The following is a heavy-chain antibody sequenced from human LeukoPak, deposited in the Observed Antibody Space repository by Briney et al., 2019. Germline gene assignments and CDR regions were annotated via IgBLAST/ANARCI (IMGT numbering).Heavy chain of an antibody. J-gene: IGHJ6*02. D-gene: IGHD3-10*01. CDR1: GFTFSNYS. CDR3: AKVPYSDYGSGRPPFMDV. V-gene: IGHV3-23*01. CDR2: VDYSGGST. Sequence: GGSLSLSCAASGFTFSNYSMSWVRQAAGKGLEWVSTVDYSGGSTFYADSVKGRLTISRDNSKNTLYMQMNSLRAEDTAIYYCAKVPYSDYGSGRPPFMDVWGQGTTVAVS.